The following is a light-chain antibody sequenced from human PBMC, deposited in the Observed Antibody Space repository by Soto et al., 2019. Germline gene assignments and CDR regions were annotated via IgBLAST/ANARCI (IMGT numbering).Light chain of an antibody. J-gene: IGKJ4*01. CDR2: SVS. V-gene: IGKV1-8*01. CDR3: QQYYAYPLT. CDR1: QDIGNY. Sequence: AIRMTQSPSSISASTGDRVTVTCRASQDIGNYLAWYQLKPGKAPRLLIYSVSTLQSGVPSRFSGSESGTDFTLTFDSLQSDDFATYSCQQYYAYPLTFGGGTKVEI.